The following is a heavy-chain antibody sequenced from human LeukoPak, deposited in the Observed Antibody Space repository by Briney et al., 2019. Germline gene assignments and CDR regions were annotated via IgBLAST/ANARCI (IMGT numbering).Heavy chain of an antibody. CDR1: GGSFSGYY. CDR3: ARGLGLRWQYFDY. Sequence: SETLSLTCAVYGGSFSGYYWSWIRQPPGKGLEWLGEINHSGSPNYNPSLKSRVTISVDTSKNQFSLKLSSVTAADTAVYYCARGLGLRWQYFDYWGQGTLVTVSS. J-gene: IGHJ4*02. D-gene: IGHD4-23*01. CDR2: INHSGSP. V-gene: IGHV4-34*01.